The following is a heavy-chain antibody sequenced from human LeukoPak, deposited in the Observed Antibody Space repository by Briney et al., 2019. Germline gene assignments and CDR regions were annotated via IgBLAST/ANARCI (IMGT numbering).Heavy chain of an antibody. D-gene: IGHD2-15*01. CDR2: ISAYNGNP. CDR3: ARGGGSRGWPPQSNWFDP. J-gene: IGHJ5*02. CDR1: AYSFTSYG. Sequence: GASGTASWKAAAYSFTSYGTGWVRQAPGQGREWMGWISAYNGNPNNAQKLQGRVTMTTDTSTSTAYMELRSLRSDDTAVYYCARGGGSRGWPPQSNWFDPWGQGTLVTVSS. V-gene: IGHV1-18*01.